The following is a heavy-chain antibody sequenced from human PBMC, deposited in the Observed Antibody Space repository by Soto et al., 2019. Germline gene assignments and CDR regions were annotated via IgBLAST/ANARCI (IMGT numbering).Heavy chain of an antibody. Sequence: SSGFTLRDYWMHWVRQAPGKGLVWVSRINSDGSSTTYADSVKGRFIISRDSAKNTLYLQMNSLRAEDTALYYCARDPAPSGWYDYWGQGTQVTVSS. CDR3: ARDPAPSGWYDY. J-gene: IGHJ4*02. D-gene: IGHD6-19*01. CDR2: INSDGSST. CDR1: GFTLRDYW. V-gene: IGHV3-74*01.